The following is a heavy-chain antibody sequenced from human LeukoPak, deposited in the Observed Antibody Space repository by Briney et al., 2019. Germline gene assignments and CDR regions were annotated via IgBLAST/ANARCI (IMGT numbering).Heavy chain of an antibody. Sequence: GGSLRLSCAASGFTFSNYSMNWVRQAPGKGLEWVSSISSSSSYIYYAVSVKGRFTISRDNAKNSLYLQMNSLRAEDTAVYYCARDQVVAALDYWGQGTLVTVSS. CDR3: ARDQVVAALDY. J-gene: IGHJ4*02. D-gene: IGHD6-13*01. V-gene: IGHV3-21*01. CDR1: GFTFSNYS. CDR2: ISSSSSYI.